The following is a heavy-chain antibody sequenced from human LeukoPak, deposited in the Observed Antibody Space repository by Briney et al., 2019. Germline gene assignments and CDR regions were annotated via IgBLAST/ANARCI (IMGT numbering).Heavy chain of an antibody. CDR2: ISGDSIHI. J-gene: IGHJ4*02. CDR1: GFTFSSYS. CDR3: ARCSSTGCASSPLAGYLY. V-gene: IGHV3-21*01. Sequence: AGGSLRLSCAAAGFTFSSYSMNWVRQAPGRGLEWVSSISGDSIHILYADSVRGRFTISRDNAKSSLFLQMNSLRAEDTAVYYCARCSSTGCASSPLAGYLYWGQGTLVTVSS. D-gene: IGHD2-2*01.